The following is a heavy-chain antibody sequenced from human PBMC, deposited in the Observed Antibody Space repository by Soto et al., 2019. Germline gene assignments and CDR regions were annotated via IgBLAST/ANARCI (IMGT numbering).Heavy chain of an antibody. CDR1: GFTVSSNY. CDR3: AKDASITMVRGVTPTDY. CDR2: IYSCGST. J-gene: IGHJ4*02. D-gene: IGHD3-10*01. V-gene: IGHV3-53*01. Sequence: GGSLRLSCAASGFTVSSNYMSWVRQAPGKGLEWVSVIYSCGSTYYADSVKGRFTISRDNSKNTLYLQMNSLRAEDTAVYYCAKDASITMVRGVTPTDYWGQGTLVTVSS.